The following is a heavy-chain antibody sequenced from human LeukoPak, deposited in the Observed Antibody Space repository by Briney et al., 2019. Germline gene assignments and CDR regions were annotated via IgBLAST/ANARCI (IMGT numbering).Heavy chain of an antibody. Sequence: KPSETLSLTCTVSGGSISGSYWSWIRQAPGKGLEWIGYMYYTGTTHYNPSLKSRVTMSVDTSKNQFSLKLNSVTAADTALYYCARVTHYDFWNGRQGGAFDIWGQGTVVTVSS. D-gene: IGHD3-3*01. CDR1: GGSISGSY. V-gene: IGHV4-59*01. CDR2: MYYTGTT. J-gene: IGHJ3*02. CDR3: ARVTHYDFWNGRQGGAFDI.